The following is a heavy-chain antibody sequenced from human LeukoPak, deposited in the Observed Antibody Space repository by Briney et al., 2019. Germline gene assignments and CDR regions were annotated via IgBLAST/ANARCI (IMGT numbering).Heavy chain of an antibody. V-gene: IGHV3-33*05. D-gene: IGHD6-13*01. CDR2: ISYDGSNK. CDR3: ASRWANAFDI. J-gene: IGHJ3*02. CDR1: GLTLGAIG. Sequence: GGSLRPPCAASGLTLGAIGWNGVRRAPGRGWEGVAVISYDGSNKYYADSVKGRFTISRDNSKNTLYLQMNSLRAEDTAVYYCASRWANAFDIWGQGTMVTVSS.